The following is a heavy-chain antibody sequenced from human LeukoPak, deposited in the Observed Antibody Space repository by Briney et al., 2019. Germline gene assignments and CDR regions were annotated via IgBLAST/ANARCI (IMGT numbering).Heavy chain of an antibody. D-gene: IGHD3-16*01. Sequence: PGGSLRLSCAASGFTFSNAWMSWVRQAPGKGLEWVGRIKSKTDGGTTDYAAPVKGRFTISRDDSKNTLYLQMNSLKTEDTAVYYCTTGPPTFTAYYDYVWGSPLLAEYFQHWGQGTLVTVSS. V-gene: IGHV3-15*01. CDR2: IKSKTDGGTT. J-gene: IGHJ1*01. CDR1: GFTFSNAW. CDR3: TTGPPTFTAYYDYVWGSPLLAEYFQH.